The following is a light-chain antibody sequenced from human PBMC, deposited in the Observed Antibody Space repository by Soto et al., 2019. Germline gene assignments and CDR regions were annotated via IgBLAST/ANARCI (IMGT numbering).Light chain of an antibody. CDR1: QSVSNY. J-gene: IGKJ1*01. CDR3: QQYETFSGT. CDR2: TAX. V-gene: IGKV1-39*01. Sequence: ASQSVSNYLNWFQHKPGRALKLLIHTAXXXXXXXXXRFSGSGSGADFTLTISSLQREDFATYYCQQYETFSGTFGPGTKVDI.